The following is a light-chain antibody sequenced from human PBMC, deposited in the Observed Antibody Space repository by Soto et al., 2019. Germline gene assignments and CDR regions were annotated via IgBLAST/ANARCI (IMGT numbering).Light chain of an antibody. CDR2: VHGDGSL. J-gene: IGLJ3*02. Sequence: QPVLTQSPSASASLGASVKLTCTLSSGHSSYSIAWHQQQPEKGPRYLMKVHGDGSLTRGDGIPDRFSGSTSGAERYLTISSLQSEDEADYYCQTWGTGIWVFGGGTQLTVL. CDR1: SGHSSYS. V-gene: IGLV4-69*01. CDR3: QTWGTGIWV.